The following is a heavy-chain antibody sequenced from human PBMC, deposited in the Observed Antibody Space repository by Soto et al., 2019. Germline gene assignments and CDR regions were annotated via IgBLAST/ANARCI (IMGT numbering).Heavy chain of an antibody. CDR3: ARDRGDYDFWSGYSFYFDY. CDR1: GGSVTLTSYY. J-gene: IGHJ4*02. CDR2: VYYSGST. D-gene: IGHD3-3*01. Sequence: SETLSLTCSVSGGSVTLTSYYWGWIRQPPGKGLEWIGNVYYSGSTNYNPSLKSRVTISVDTSKNQFSLSLKSVTAADTAVYYCARDRGDYDFWSGYSFYFDYWGQGTLVTVSS. V-gene: IGHV4-39*02.